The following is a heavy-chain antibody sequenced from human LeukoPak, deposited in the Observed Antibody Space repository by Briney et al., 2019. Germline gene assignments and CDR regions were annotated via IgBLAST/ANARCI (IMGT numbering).Heavy chain of an antibody. Sequence: GGSLRLSCAASGFTVSSKYMSWVRQAPGKGLEWVSVIYSGGSTYYADSVKGRFTISRDNSKNTLYLQMNSLRAEDTAVYYCAKDWGIWFGELPIVRDYWGQGTLVTVSS. J-gene: IGHJ4*02. CDR3: AKDWGIWFGELPIVRDY. CDR2: IYSGGST. D-gene: IGHD3-10*01. V-gene: IGHV3-53*01. CDR1: GFTVSSKY.